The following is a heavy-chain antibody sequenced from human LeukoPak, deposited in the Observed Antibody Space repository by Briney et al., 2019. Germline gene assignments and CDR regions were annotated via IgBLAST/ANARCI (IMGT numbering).Heavy chain of an antibody. Sequence: QSGGSLRLSCAASGFTFSSYGMSWVRQAPGKGLEWVSSISGSGGSTYYADSVKGRFTISRDNSKNTLYLQMNSLRAEDTAVYYCAKDFWDIVVVPSAIPDYWGQGTLVTVSS. V-gene: IGHV3-23*01. CDR1: GFTFSSYG. J-gene: IGHJ4*02. CDR3: AKDFWDIVVVPSAIPDY. D-gene: IGHD2-2*01. CDR2: ISGSGGST.